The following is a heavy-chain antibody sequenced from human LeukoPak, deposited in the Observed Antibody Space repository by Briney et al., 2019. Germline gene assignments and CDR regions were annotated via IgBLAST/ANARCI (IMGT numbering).Heavy chain of an antibody. D-gene: IGHD2-15*01. Sequence: GRSLRLSCAASGFIFHDFAMHWVPEAPEKGLEGVSSVSWNREIINYADSVRGRFTVSRDNDQNSLYLEMNHLRPDDTALYYCVKSGGYFYMDAWGKGTTVIVSS. CDR1: GFIFHDFA. CDR2: VSWNREII. CDR3: VKSGGYFYMDA. J-gene: IGHJ6*03. V-gene: IGHV3-9*01.